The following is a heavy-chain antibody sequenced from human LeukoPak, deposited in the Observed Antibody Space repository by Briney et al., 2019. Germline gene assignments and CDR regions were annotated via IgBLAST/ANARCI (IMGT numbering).Heavy chain of an antibody. Sequence: GGSLRLSCGASGFTFSSYWMHWVRQAPGKGLVWISRINSDGSTTSYADSVKGRFTISRDNAKNSLYLQMNSLRAEDTALYYCARSTAGFDYWGQGTLVTVSS. V-gene: IGHV3-74*01. CDR3: ARSTAGFDY. J-gene: IGHJ4*02. CDR1: GFTFSSYW. CDR2: INSDGSTT. D-gene: IGHD1-1*01.